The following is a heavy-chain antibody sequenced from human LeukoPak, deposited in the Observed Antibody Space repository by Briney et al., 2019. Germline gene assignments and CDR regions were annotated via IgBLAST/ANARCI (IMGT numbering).Heavy chain of an antibody. Sequence: SVTVSCKASGGTFSSFGISWVRQAPGQGLEWMGGIIPIFGTANYAQNLQGRVTITTDTSTNTAFMELRSLRSDDPAVYYCARVWGRGYSAPGAHGGQGTLGPVSP. CDR1: GGTFSSFG. CDR3: ARVWGRGYSAPGAH. V-gene: IGHV1-69*05. CDR2: IIPIFGTA. D-gene: IGHD5-18*01. J-gene: IGHJ4*02.